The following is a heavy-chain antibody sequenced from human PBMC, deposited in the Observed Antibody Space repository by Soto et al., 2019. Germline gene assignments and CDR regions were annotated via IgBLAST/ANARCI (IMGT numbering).Heavy chain of an antibody. D-gene: IGHD6-13*01. V-gene: IGHV3-30-3*01. CDR1: EFTFCSYA. CDR2: ISYDGSNK. CDR3: AIDIKQLSSWHPYYYYGMDV. Sequence: GGSLRLSCAASEFTFCSYAMQWVRQAPGKGLEWVTVISYDGSNKYYAESVKGRFTISRDNSKNTLYLQMNSLRAEDTAVYYCAIDIKQLSSWHPYYYYGMDVWGQGTTLTVSS. J-gene: IGHJ6*02.